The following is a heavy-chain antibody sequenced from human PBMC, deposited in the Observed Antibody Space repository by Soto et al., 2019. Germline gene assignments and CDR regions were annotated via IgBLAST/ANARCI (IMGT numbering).Heavy chain of an antibody. CDR1: GGSFSGYY. CDR2: INHSGST. D-gene: IGHD5-12*01. Sequence: QVQLQQWGAGLLKPSETLSLTCAVYGGSFSGYYWSWIRQPPGKGLEWIGEINHSGSTNYNPSLKSRVTISVXXAXNXXSLKLSSVTAADTAVYYCARRGYRGNDGGRNWFDPWGQGTLVTVSS. V-gene: IGHV4-34*01. J-gene: IGHJ5*02. CDR3: ARRGYRGNDGGRNWFDP.